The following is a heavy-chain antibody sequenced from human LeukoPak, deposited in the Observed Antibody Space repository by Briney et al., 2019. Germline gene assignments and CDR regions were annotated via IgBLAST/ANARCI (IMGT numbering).Heavy chain of an antibody. CDR2: INPSGGST. CDR1: GYTFTSYY. J-gene: IGHJ3*02. CDR3: ARSEYYYDSSGYFGAPRAFDI. V-gene: IGHV1-46*01. D-gene: IGHD3-22*01. Sequence: ASVKVSCKASGYTFTSYYMHWVRQAPGQGLEWMGIINPSGGSTSYAQKFQGRVTMTRDTSISTAYMELSRLRSDDTAVYYCARSEYYYDSSGYFGAPRAFDIWGQGTMVTVSS.